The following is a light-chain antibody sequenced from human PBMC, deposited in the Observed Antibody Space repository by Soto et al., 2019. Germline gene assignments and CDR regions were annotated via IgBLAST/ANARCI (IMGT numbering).Light chain of an antibody. CDR3: QQRDIWPPLT. CDR2: DAT. J-gene: IGKJ4*01. Sequence: VLTQSPATLSLSPGERATLFCKASQSVGIYMGWFQQKPGQAPRVLIYDATNRAGGVPARFSGSGSGTDFTLTISSLEAEDSAVYYCQQRDIWPPLTFGGETKLEIK. V-gene: IGKV3-11*01. CDR1: QSVGIY.